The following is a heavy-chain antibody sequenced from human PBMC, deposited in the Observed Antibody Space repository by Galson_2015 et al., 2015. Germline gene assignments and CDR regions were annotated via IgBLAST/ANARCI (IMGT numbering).Heavy chain of an antibody. Sequence: SLRLSCAASGFTVSSNYMSWVRQAPGKGLEWVSAISGSGGSTYYADSVKGRFTISRDNSKNTLYLQMNSLRAEDTAVYYCAKNPLSYYYYMDVWGKGTTVTVSS. CDR1: GFTVSSNY. J-gene: IGHJ6*03. V-gene: IGHV3-23*01. CDR2: ISGSGGST. CDR3: AKNPLSYYYYMDV.